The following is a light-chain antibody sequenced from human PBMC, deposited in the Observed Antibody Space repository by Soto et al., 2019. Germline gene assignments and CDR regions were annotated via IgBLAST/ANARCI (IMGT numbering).Light chain of an antibody. CDR1: SSDVGGYNY. Sequence: QSALTQPASVSGSPGQSITISCTGTSSDVGGYNYVSWYQQYPGKAPKLMIYDVSNRPSGVSNSFSGSKSGNTASLTISGLHAEDESDYYCSSYTSSSTPQVVFGGGTKLTVL. J-gene: IGLJ2*01. CDR2: DVS. CDR3: SSYTSSSTPQVV. V-gene: IGLV2-14*01.